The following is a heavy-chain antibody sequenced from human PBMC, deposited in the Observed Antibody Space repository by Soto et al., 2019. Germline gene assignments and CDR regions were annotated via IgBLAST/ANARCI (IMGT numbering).Heavy chain of an antibody. V-gene: IGHV3-30*03. Sequence: AGSLRLSCAASGFTFSSYGMHWVRQAPGKGLEWVAVISYDGSNKYYADSVKGRFTISRDNSKNTLYLQMNSLRAEDTAVYYCVRDPDSLDYWGQGTLVTVSS. CDR3: VRDPDSLDY. CDR1: GFTFSSYG. CDR2: ISYDGSNK. J-gene: IGHJ4*02.